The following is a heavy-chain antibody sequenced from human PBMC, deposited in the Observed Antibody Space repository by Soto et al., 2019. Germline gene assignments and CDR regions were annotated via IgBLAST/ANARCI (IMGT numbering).Heavy chain of an antibody. J-gene: IGHJ3*02. CDR2: INHSGST. CDR3: ARGDSASGYAFDI. D-gene: IGHD1-26*01. V-gene: IGHV4-34*01. CDR1: GGSFSGYY. Sequence: QVQLQQWGAGLLKPSETLSLTCAVYGGSFSGYYWSWIRQPPGKGLEWIGEINHSGSTNYNPSLKSRVTISVDRSKNQFSLKLSSVTAADTAVYYCARGDSASGYAFDIWGQGTMVTVSS.